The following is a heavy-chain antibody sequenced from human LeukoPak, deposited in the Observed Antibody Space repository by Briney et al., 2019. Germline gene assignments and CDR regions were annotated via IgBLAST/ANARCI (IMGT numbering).Heavy chain of an antibody. Sequence: GGSLRLSCAASGFTFNSHWMHWVRQGPGKGLVWVSRINSDGRSTSYADSVKGRFTISRDNTKSTMYLQMNSLRAEDTAVYYCARGPSSNRYGLDTWGQGVLVTVSS. CDR3: ARGPSSNRYGLDT. CDR1: GFTFNSHW. J-gene: IGHJ5*02. V-gene: IGHV3-74*01. D-gene: IGHD6-13*01. CDR2: INSDGRST.